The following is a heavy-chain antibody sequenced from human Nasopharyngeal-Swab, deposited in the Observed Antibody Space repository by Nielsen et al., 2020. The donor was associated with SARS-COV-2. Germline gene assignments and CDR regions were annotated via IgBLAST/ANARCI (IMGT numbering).Heavy chain of an antibody. J-gene: IGHJ4*02. CDR2: IGDKDHNYAT. CDR3: TTDYYFDY. CDR1: GFIFSGSA. Sequence: GVLKTSCAASGFIFSGSAMHWVRQASGKGLEWVGRIGDKDHNYATTYGAAVKGRFTISRDDSKNTAFLQMDSLKTEDTALYYCTTDYYFDYWGQGTLVTVSS. V-gene: IGHV3-73*01.